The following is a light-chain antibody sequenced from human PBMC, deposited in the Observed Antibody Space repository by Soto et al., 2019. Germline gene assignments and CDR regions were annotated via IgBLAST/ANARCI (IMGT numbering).Light chain of an antibody. CDR2: DVS. CDR3: CSYAGSYTLV. CDR1: SSDVGAYNF. V-gene: IGLV2-11*01. J-gene: IGLJ3*02. Sequence: QSALTQPRSVCGSPGQSVTISCTGTSSDVGAYNFVSWYQQYPGRVPKLMIYDVSRRPSGVPDRFSGSKSGNTASLTISGLQADAEADYYCCSYAGSYTLVFGGGTKVTVL.